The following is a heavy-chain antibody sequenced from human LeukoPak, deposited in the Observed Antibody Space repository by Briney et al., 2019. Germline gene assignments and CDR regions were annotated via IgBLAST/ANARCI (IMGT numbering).Heavy chain of an antibody. CDR1: GYTFTSYD. Sequence: VASVKVSCKASGYTFTSYDINWVRQATGQGLEWMGWMNPNSGNTGYAQKFQGRVTMTRNTSISTAYMELSSLRSEDTAVYYCARGPPHYDISTGTRQDYWGQGTLVTVSS. CDR2: MNPNSGNT. CDR3: ARGPPHYDISTGTRQDY. D-gene: IGHD3-9*01. J-gene: IGHJ4*02. V-gene: IGHV1-8*01.